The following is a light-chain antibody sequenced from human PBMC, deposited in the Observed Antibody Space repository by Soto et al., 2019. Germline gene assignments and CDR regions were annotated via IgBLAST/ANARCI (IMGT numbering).Light chain of an antibody. Sequence: GDRVTITCRASQSISSWLAWYQQKPGKAPKLLIYDASSLESGVPSRFSGSGSGTEFTLTISSLQPDDFATYYCQQYISYSLTFGGGTKVEIK. CDR2: DAS. V-gene: IGKV1-5*01. CDR3: QQYISYSLT. J-gene: IGKJ4*01. CDR1: QSISSW.